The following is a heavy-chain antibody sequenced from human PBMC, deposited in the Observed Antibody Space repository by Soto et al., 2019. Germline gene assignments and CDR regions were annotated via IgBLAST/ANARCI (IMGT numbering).Heavy chain of an antibody. D-gene: IGHD1-7*01. CDR1: GFSLSSSGVG. V-gene: IGHV2-5*02. CDR2: IYWDDDK. J-gene: IGHJ4*02. Sequence: QITLKESGPTLVKPTQTLTLTCTFSGFSLSSSGVGVGWIRQPPGKALEWLALIYWDDDKRYSPSLKSRLTXTXXTSKNQVVLRMTNIDPVDTATYYCAHSGWNYATPFWGQGTLVTVSS. CDR3: AHSGWNYATPF.